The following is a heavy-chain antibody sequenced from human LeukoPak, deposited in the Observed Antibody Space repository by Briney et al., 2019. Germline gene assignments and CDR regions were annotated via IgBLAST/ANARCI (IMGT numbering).Heavy chain of an antibody. J-gene: IGHJ4*02. CDR1: GFTVSSNY. Sequence: GGSLILSCAASGFTVSSNYMSWVRQAPGKGLEGVSVIYSGGSTYYADSVKGTFTISRDNSKNTLYLQMNSLRAEDTAVYYCARAANPREYYYDSSGYYSEYWGQGTLVTVSS. CDR3: ARAANPREYYYDSSGYYSEY. V-gene: IGHV3-66*01. CDR2: IYSGGST. D-gene: IGHD3-22*01.